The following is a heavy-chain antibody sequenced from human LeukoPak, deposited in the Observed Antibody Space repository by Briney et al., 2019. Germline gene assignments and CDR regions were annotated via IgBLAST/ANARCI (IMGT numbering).Heavy chain of an antibody. CDR2: ISGSGGST. D-gene: IGHD4-17*01. J-gene: IGHJ4*02. CDR1: GFTFSTYA. CDR3: AKLSIREDYGDPYYFDY. Sequence: GGSLRLSCVASGFTFSTYALHWVRQAPGKGLEWVSAISGSGGSTYYADSVKGRFTISRDNSKNTLYLQMNSLRAEDTAVYYCAKLSIREDYGDPYYFDYWGQGTLVTVSS. V-gene: IGHV3-23*01.